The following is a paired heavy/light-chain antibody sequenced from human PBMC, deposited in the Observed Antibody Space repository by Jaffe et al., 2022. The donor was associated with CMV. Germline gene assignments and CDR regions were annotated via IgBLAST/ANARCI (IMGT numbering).Heavy chain of an antibody. Sequence: QVQLVQSGAELKKPGASVKVSCKTAGYTFTDFFIHWVRQAPGQGLEWMGWINPTSGGTKFAQQFQGRVTVTSDTSITTAFMELSGLRSDDTAIYFCARGGRRQAKSNVVVVPSAIDYWGQGTLLTVSS. J-gene: IGHJ4*02. V-gene: IGHV1-2*02. CDR3: ARGGRRQAKSNVVVVPSAIDY. CDR2: INPTSGGT. CDR1: GYTFTDFF. D-gene: IGHD2-2*01.
Light chain of an antibody. V-gene: IGLV2-11*01. Sequence: QSALTQPRSVSGSPGQSVTISCTGTTSNIGGFNFVSWYQQHPGKAPKLIIYDVTERPSGVPDRFSGSESGNTASLTISGLQAEDEADYYCCSYEGNSTPYVFGTGTRVTVL. CDR1: TSNIGGFNF. CDR3: CSYEGNSTPYV. J-gene: IGLJ1*01. CDR2: DVT.